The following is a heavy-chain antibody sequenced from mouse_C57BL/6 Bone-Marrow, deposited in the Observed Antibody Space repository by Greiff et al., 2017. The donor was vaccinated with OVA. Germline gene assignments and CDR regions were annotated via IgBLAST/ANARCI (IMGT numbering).Heavy chain of an antibody. CDR1: GYTFTDYY. Sequence: QVQLKESGAELVRPGASVKLSCKASGYTFTDYYISWVKQRPGQGLEWIARIYPGSGNIYYNEKFKGTATLTVEKSSSTAYMQLSSLTSDDSAVYFCARSERLRDYFDYWGQGTTLTVSS. D-gene: IGHD2-2*01. CDR3: ARSERLRDYFDY. CDR2: IYPGSGNI. V-gene: IGHV1-76*01. J-gene: IGHJ2*01.